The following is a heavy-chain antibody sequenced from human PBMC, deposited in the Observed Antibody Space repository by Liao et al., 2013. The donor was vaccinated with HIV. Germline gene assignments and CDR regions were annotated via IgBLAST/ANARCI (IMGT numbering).Heavy chain of an antibody. Sequence: QVRLQESGPGLVKPSETLSLTCTVSGGSISNYYWNWIRQPAGKGLEWIGRIYTSGNTNYNPSLKSRVTMSVDTSKNQFSLKLSSVTAADTAVYYCARVIADYYDSRRFAFDIWGQGTMVTVSS. CDR3: ARVIADYYDSRRFAFDI. CDR1: GGSISNYY. CDR2: IYTSGNT. V-gene: IGHV4-4*07. J-gene: IGHJ3*02. D-gene: IGHD3-22*01.